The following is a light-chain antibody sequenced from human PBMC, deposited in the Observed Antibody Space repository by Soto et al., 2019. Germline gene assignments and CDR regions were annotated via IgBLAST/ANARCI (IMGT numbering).Light chain of an antibody. CDR1: QGISSY. CDR2: GAS. CDR3: QQLHSYPRA. J-gene: IGKJ1*01. V-gene: IGKV1-9*01. Sequence: IQLTQSPSSLSASVGDRVTISCRASQGISSYLAWYQQRPGKAPNLLIYGASTLQSGVPSRFSGSGSGTDFTLTISSLQPEDFATYYCQQLHSYPRAFGQGTKVEMK.